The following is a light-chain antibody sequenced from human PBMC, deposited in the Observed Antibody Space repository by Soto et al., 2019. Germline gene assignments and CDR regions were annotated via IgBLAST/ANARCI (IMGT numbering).Light chain of an antibody. CDR1: SSDVGGYNY. CDR2: EVS. Sequence: QSVLTQPASVSGSPGQSITISCTGTSSDVGGYNYVSWYQQYPGKAPKLMIYEVSNRPSGVSNRFSGSKSGNTASLTISGLQAEDEADYYCSSYTTSSTLEVVFGGGTKVTVL. J-gene: IGLJ2*01. CDR3: SSYTTSSTLEVV. V-gene: IGLV2-14*01.